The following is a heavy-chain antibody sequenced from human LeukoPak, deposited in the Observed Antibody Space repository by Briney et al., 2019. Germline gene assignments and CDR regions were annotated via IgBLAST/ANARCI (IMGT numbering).Heavy chain of an antibody. J-gene: IGHJ4*02. CDR3: ARGQRWSDH. V-gene: IGHV4-59*01. CDR2: IYSGTT. D-gene: IGHD4-23*01. CDR1: GVSINSYY. Sequence: SETLSLTCTVSGVSINSYYWSWIRQPPGKGPEWIGNIYSGTTNYNPSLRSRVTILLDTSKNQFSLRLSSVTVADTAIYYCARGQRWSDHWGQGTLVTVSS.